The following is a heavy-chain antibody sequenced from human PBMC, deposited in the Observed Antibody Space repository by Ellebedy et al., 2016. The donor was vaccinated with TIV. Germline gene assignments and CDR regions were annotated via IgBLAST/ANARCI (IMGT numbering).Heavy chain of an antibody. Sequence: AASVKVSCKASGYTFSSYFMHWVRQAPGQGLEWMGIINPSGGSTTYAQSLQGRVTMTRDTSTTTVYMELSSLTSKDTAVYYCARSRSSGWLHTPDYWGQGALVIVSS. CDR2: INPSGGST. V-gene: IGHV1-46*04. CDR1: GYTFSSYF. J-gene: IGHJ4*02. D-gene: IGHD6-19*01. CDR3: ARSRSSGWLHTPDY.